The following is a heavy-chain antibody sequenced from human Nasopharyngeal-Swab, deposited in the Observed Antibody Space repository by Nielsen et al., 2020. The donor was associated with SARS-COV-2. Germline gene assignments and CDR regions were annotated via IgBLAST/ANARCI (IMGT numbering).Heavy chain of an antibody. V-gene: IGHV3-7*01. CDR3: ARGISYYDILTGYYGRGAYYFDY. Sequence: GESLKISCAASGFTFSNAWMSWVRQAPGKGLEWVANIKQDGSEKYYVDSVKGRFTISRDNAKNSLYLQMSSLRDEDTAVYYCARGISYYDILTGYYGRGAYYFDYWGQGTLVTVSS. D-gene: IGHD3-9*01. CDR2: IKQDGSEK. J-gene: IGHJ4*02. CDR1: GFTFSNAW.